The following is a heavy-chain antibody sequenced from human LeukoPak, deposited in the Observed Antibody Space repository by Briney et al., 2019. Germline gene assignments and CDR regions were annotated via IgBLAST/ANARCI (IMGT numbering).Heavy chain of an antibody. J-gene: IGHJ6*03. CDR3: ARCYIRCLAGYYYMDV. CDR1: GFTFSSYA. Sequence: GGSLRLSCAASGFTFSSYAIEWVRQAPGKGLEWVSSISASSNSIYYADSVKGRFTISRDNAKNSVYLQMNSLRAEDTAVYYCARCYIRCLAGYYYMDVWGKGTTVTVSS. D-gene: IGHD3-16*01. V-gene: IGHV3-21*01. CDR2: ISASSNSI.